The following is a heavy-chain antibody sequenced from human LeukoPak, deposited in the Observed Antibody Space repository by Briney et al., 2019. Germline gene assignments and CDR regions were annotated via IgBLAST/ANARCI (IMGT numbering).Heavy chain of an antibody. J-gene: IGHJ4*02. V-gene: IGHV3-74*01. CDR3: VAGMGNY. CDR1: GFTFSTYW. Sequence: GGSLRLSCAASGFTFSTYWMHWVRQVPGKGLVWVSRINSDGNIITYADSVKGRFTISRGNTRNMVYLQMKSLRVEDTAVYYCVAGMGNYWGQGTLVPV. D-gene: IGHD6-13*01. CDR2: INSDGNII.